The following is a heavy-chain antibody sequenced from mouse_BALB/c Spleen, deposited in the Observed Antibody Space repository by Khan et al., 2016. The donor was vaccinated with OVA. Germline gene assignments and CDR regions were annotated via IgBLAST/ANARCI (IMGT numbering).Heavy chain of an antibody. V-gene: IGHV1-18*01. J-gene: IGHJ4*01. CDR3: ARDAGRY. CDR1: GYTFPEYT. Sequence: EVQLQQSGPELVKPGASVKISCKPSGYTFPEYTVHWVKQSLGKSLDWIGVINPKNGGTAYNQKFKGKATLAVDKSSSTAYMEFRNLTSEDSAVYYCARDAGRYWGQGTSVTGAS. CDR2: INPKNGGT. D-gene: IGHD3-3*01.